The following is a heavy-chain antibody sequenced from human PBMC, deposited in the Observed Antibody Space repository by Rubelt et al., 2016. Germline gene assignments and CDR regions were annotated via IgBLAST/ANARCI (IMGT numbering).Heavy chain of an antibody. V-gene: IGHV3-74*02. J-gene: IGHJ6*02. CDR1: GFTFNNYW. Sequence: EVQLLESGGGLVQPGGSLRLSCAVSGFTFNNYWMHWVRQAPGKGLVWVSRINGDGRSTDYADSVKGRFTISRDNAKNTLYLQMNSLRAEDTATYYCVRGGMDVWGQGTTVTVSS. CDR2: INGDGRST. CDR3: VRGGMDV.